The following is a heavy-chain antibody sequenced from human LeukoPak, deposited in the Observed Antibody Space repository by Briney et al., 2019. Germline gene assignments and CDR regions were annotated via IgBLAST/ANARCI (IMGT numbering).Heavy chain of an antibody. Sequence: GGSLRLSCSASGFTFSSYAMHWVRQAPGKGLECVSAISSNGGSTYYADSVKGRFTISRDNSKNTLYLQMSSLRAEDTAVYYCVKSMVRGINWFDPWGQGTLVTVSS. CDR3: VKSMVRGINWFDP. CDR2: ISSNGGST. J-gene: IGHJ5*02. D-gene: IGHD3-10*01. CDR1: GFTFSSYA. V-gene: IGHV3-64D*06.